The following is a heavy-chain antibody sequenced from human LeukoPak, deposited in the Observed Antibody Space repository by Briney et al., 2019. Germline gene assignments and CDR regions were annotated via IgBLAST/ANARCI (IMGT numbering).Heavy chain of an antibody. CDR2: IIPILGIA. Sequence: GASVKVSCKASGGTFSSYAISWVRQAPGQGLEWMGRIIPILGIANYAQKFQGRVTITADKSTSTAYMELSSLSSEDTAVYYCARGGRAAAGYYYYGMDVWGQGTTVTVSS. J-gene: IGHJ6*02. D-gene: IGHD6-13*01. V-gene: IGHV1-69*04. CDR1: GGTFSSYA. CDR3: ARGGRAAAGYYYYGMDV.